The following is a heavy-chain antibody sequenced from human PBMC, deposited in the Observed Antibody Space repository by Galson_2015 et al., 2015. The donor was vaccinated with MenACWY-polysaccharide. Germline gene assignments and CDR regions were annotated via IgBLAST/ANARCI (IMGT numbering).Heavy chain of an antibody. Sequence: SLRLSCAASGYTFSSYWMSWDRQAPGKGLEWVANIKQDGSEKYYVDSVKGRFTISRDNAKNSLYLQMNSLRAEDTAVYYCARGGYYYDSSGYYLLYFDYWGQGTLVTVSA. J-gene: IGHJ4*02. D-gene: IGHD3-22*01. CDR2: IKQDGSEK. CDR3: ARGGYYYDSSGYYLLYFDY. CDR1: GYTFSSYW. V-gene: IGHV3-7*04.